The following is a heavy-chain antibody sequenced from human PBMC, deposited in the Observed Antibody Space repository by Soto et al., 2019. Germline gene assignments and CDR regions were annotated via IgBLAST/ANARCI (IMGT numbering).Heavy chain of an antibody. CDR1: GGSISSSSYY. CDR3: ASRPYTPRYPEYFQH. V-gene: IGHV4-39*01. CDR2: IYYSGST. D-gene: IGHD1-20*01. J-gene: IGHJ1*01. Sequence: QLQLQESGPGLVKPSETLSLTCTVSGGSISSSSYYWGWIRQPPGKGLEWIGSIYYSGSTYYNPSLKSRVTISVDTSKNQFSLKLSSVTAADTAVYYCASRPYTPRYPEYFQHWGQGTLVTVSS.